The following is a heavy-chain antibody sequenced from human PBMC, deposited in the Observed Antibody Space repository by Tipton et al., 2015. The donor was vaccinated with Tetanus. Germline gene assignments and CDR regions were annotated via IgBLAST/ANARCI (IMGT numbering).Heavy chain of an antibody. Sequence: TLSLTCAVSGGSISSSNWWSWVRQPPGKGLEWIGEIYHSGSTNYNPSLKSRVTISVDKSKNQFSLKLSSVTAADTAVYYCARDSTIFGVVIPFDYWGQGTLVTVSS. V-gene: IGHV4-4*02. CDR2: IYHSGST. D-gene: IGHD3-3*01. J-gene: IGHJ4*02. CDR1: GGSISSSNW. CDR3: ARDSTIFGVVIPFDY.